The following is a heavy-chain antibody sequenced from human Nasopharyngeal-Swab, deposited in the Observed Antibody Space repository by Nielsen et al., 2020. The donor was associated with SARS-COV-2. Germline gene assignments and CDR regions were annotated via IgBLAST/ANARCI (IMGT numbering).Heavy chain of an antibody. V-gene: IGHV4-61*06. CDR2: IYYSGST. D-gene: IGHD6-19*01. J-gene: IGHJ5*02. CDR3: AKGYSSGWWGGATADWFDP. Sequence: WIRQPPGKGLEWIGYIYYSGSTSYSPSLKSRVTISVDTSKNQFSLKLSSVTAADTAVYYCAKGYSSGWWGGATADWFDPWGQGTLGTVSS.